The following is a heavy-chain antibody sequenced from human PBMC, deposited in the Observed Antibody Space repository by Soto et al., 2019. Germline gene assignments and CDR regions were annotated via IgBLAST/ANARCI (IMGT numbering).Heavy chain of an antibody. D-gene: IGHD6-6*01. V-gene: IGHV4-59*01. CDR1: GGSITSYY. CDR2: IHYSEST. Sequence: QVQLQESGPGLVKPSETLSLTCNVSGGSITSYYWNWIRQPPGKGLEWLGYIHYSESTSYNPSLSIPVSXPXAXSXXPFSRHPISALAPYSAWYYYARDLGSPSSWSYFASWDQGRLV. CDR3: ARDLGSPSSWSYFAS. J-gene: IGHJ5*01.